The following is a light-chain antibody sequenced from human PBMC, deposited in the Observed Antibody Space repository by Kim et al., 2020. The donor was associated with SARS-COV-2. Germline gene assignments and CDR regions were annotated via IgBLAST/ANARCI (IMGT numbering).Light chain of an antibody. CDR3: YSAADNKGV. CDR2: KDS. V-gene: IGLV3-27*01. J-gene: IGLJ1*01. CDR1: VLAKKY. Sequence: SYELTQPSSVSVSPGQTARITCSGDVLAKKYARWFQQKPGQAPVLVIYKDSERPSGIPERFSGSSSGTTVTLTISGGQVEDEADYYCYSAADNKGVFGTGTKVTVL.